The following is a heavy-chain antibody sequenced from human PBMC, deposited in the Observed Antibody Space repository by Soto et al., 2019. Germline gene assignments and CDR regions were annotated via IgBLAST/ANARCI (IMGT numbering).Heavy chain of an antibody. CDR2: IYSGGST. CDR1: GFTVSSNY. CDR3: ARDMVRGLYPEYFQH. Sequence: EVQLVESGGGLVQPGGSLRLSCAASGFTVSSNYMSWVHQAPGKGLEWVSVIYSGGSTYYADSVKGRFTISRDNSKSTLYVQMNSLRAEDTAVYYCARDMVRGLYPEYFQHWGQGTLVTVSS. J-gene: IGHJ1*01. D-gene: IGHD3-10*01. V-gene: IGHV3-66*01.